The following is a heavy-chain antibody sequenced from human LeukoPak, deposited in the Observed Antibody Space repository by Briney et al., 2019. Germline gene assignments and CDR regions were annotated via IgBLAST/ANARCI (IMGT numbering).Heavy chain of an antibody. CDR3: ARTLSTVTRVRDYYYGMDV. CDR1: GGSISSYY. CDR2: IYYSGST. Sequence: SETLSLTCTVSGGSISSYYWSWIRQPPGKGLEWIGYIYYSGSTNYNPSLKSRVTISVDTSKNQFSLKLSSVTAADTAVYYCARTLSTVTRVRDYYYGMDVWGQGTTVTVSS. J-gene: IGHJ6*02. V-gene: IGHV4-59*01. D-gene: IGHD4-11*01.